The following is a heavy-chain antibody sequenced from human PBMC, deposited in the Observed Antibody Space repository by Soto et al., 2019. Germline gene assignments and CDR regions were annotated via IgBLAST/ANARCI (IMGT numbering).Heavy chain of an antibody. CDR2: IFPIFGTA. D-gene: IGHD1-26*01. J-gene: IGHJ4*02. Sequence: QVQLVQSGAEVKKPGSSVKVSCKASGGTFSSYAISWVRQAPCHGLEWMGGIFPIFGTANYAQKFQGRVTVTSDESTGTVYMELSSLRSEDTAVYYCAGGFEESPDYWGQLTLVTVAS. CDR3: AGGFEESPDY. V-gene: IGHV1-69*01. CDR1: GGTFSSYA.